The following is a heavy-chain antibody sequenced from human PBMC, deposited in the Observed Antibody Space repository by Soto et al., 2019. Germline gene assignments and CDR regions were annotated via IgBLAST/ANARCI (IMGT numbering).Heavy chain of an antibody. D-gene: IGHD4-17*01. CDR2: ISWNSDNT. J-gene: IGHJ4*02. Sequence: EVHLVESGGGVAQPGGSLRLSCATSGFTFDDYAMPWVRQAPGKGLEWVSGISWNSDNTGYADSVKGRFTISRDNAKRSLFLQMNSLRSEDTAFYFCARTTWGYGEPLDSWGQGTLVTVSS. CDR3: ARTTWGYGEPLDS. CDR1: GFTFDDYA. V-gene: IGHV3-9*01.